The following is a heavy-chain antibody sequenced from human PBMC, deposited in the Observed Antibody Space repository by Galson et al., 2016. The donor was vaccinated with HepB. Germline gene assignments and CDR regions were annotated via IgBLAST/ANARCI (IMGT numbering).Heavy chain of an antibody. V-gene: IGHV3-53*01. CDR1: GFTVSSNY. J-gene: IGHJ4*02. Sequence: SLRLSCAASGFTVSSNYMSWVRQAPGKGLEWVSAVYSGGSTYYADSVKGRFTISRDNSKNTLYLQMNSLRAEDTAVYYCARAIAALFDYWGQGTLVTVSS. D-gene: IGHD6-13*01. CDR2: VYSGGST. CDR3: ARAIAALFDY.